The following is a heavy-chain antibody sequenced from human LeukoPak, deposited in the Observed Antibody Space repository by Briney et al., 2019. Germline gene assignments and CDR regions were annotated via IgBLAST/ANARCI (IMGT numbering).Heavy chain of an antibody. D-gene: IGHD4-11*01. Sequence: SETLSLTCTVSGYSISNGYCWGWIRQPPGKGLEWIGSIYHSGDTYYNPSLKSRVTISLDTSKNQFSLKLSSVTAADTAVYYCARLTVTNWVNYWGQGTLVTVSS. CDR3: ARLTVTNWVNY. V-gene: IGHV4-38-2*02. CDR2: IYHSGDT. J-gene: IGHJ4*02. CDR1: GYSISNGYC.